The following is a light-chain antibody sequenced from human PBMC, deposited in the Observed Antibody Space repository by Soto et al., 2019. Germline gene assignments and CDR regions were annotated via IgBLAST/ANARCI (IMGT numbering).Light chain of an antibody. CDR1: SSNIGSNT. V-gene: IGLV1-44*01. CDR3: AGWHDSLNGPV. J-gene: IGLJ3*02. Sequence: QSVLTQPPSASGTPGQRVTISCSGSSSNIGSNTVNWYQQLPGTAPKLLIYSNNQRPSGVPDRFSRSKSGTSASLAISGLQCEGEGDYYCAGWHDSLNGPVFGGGTKLTVL. CDR2: SNN.